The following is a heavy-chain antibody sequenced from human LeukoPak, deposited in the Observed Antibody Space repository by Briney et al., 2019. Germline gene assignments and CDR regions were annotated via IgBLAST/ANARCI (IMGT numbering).Heavy chain of an antibody. Sequence: PGGSLRLSCAASGFTFSSNYMSWVRQAPGKGLEWVSVIYSGGSTYYADSVKGRFTISRHNSKNTLYLQMNSLRAEDTAVYYCAREGKGYSYGESYFDYWGQGTLVTVSS. J-gene: IGHJ4*02. CDR1: GFTFSSNY. CDR2: IYSGGST. D-gene: IGHD5-18*01. V-gene: IGHV3-53*04. CDR3: AREGKGYSYGESYFDY.